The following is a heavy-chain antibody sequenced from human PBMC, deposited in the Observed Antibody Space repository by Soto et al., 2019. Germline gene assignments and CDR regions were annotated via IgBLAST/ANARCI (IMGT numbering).Heavy chain of an antibody. J-gene: IGHJ3*02. CDR2: IIPILGIA. V-gene: IGHV1-69*02. Sequence: QVQLVQSGAEVKKPGSSVKVSCKASGGTFSSYTISWVRQAPGQGLEWMGRIIPILGIANYAQKFQGRVTITADKSTSTDYMELSSLRSEDTAVYYCASYTVTTFSAFDIWGQGTMVTVSS. CDR1: GGTFSSYT. CDR3: ASYTVTTFSAFDI. D-gene: IGHD4-17*01.